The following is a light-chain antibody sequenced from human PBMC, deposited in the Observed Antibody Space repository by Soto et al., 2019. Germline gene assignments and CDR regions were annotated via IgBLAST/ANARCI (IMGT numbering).Light chain of an antibody. CDR3: QQYSSYST. CDR2: KAS. J-gene: IGKJ5*01. V-gene: IGKV1-5*03. CDR1: QSISSW. Sequence: DIQMTQSPSTLSASVGDRVTITCRASQSISSWLAWYQRKPGKAPKLLIYKASSLESGVPSRFSGSASGTEFTLTISSLQPDDFATYYCQQYSSYSTFGQGTRLEIK.